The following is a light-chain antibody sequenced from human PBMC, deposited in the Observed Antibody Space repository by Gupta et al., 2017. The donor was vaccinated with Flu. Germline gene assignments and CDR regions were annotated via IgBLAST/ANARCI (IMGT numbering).Light chain of an antibody. CDR1: QSINTY. Sequence: DIQMTQSPSSLSASVGDRVIITCRASQSINTYLNWYQQKAGKAPKVLIYEASSVQSGVPSRFSGSRSGTEFTLTISRLQPEDFANYYCQQSDRLPYTFGQGTELQSK. J-gene: IGKJ2*01. V-gene: IGKV1-39*01. CDR2: EAS. CDR3: QQSDRLPYT.